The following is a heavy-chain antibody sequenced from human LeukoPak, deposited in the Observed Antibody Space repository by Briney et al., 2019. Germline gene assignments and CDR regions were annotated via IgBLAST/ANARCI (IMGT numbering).Heavy chain of an antibody. V-gene: IGHV3-9*02. J-gene: IGHJ4*02. Sequence: GRSLRLSCAGSGFTSDDCAMHWVRQAPGKGLEWVSGISWNSGSIGYADSVKGRFTISRDNAKNSLYLQMNSLRAEDTALYYCAKGRGYELPLDNWGQGALVTVSS. D-gene: IGHD2-2*01. CDR2: ISWNSGSI. CDR3: AKGRGYELPLDN. CDR1: GFTSDDCA.